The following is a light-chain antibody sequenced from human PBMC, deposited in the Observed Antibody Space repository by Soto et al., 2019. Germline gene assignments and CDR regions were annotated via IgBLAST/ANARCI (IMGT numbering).Light chain of an antibody. J-gene: IGKJ4*01. Sequence: ENVLTQSPGTLSLSPGERATLSCRASPSVTGNYLAWYQQKPGQAPRLLVYGASSRATGIPDRFSGSGSGTDFTLTISRLEPDDFAVYYCHQYGASPLPGDSPLPFGGGTKVEIK. CDR3: HQYGASPLPGDSPLP. V-gene: IGKV3-20*01. CDR2: GAS. CDR1: PSVTGNY.